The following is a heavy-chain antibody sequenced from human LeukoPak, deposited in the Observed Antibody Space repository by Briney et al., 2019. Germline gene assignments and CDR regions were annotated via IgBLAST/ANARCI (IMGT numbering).Heavy chain of an antibody. CDR3: ARVGYSSGWYPGYWGGYYYYYMDV. V-gene: IGHV1-46*01. J-gene: IGHJ6*03. CDR2: INPSGGST. CDR1: GYTFTSYY. D-gene: IGHD6-19*01. Sequence: ASVKVSCRASGYTFTSYYMHWVRQAPGQGLEWMGIINPSGGSTSYAQKFQGRVTMTRDMSTSTVYMELSSLRSEDTAVYYCARVGYSSGWYPGYWGGYYYYYMDVWGKGTTVTVSS.